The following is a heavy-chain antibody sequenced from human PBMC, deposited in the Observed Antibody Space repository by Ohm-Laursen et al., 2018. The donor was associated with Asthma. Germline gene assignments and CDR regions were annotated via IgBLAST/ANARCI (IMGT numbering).Heavy chain of an antibody. CDR2: LSGSGGSS. CDR3: AKDWGVPHYAFDI. V-gene: IGHV3-23*01. D-gene: IGHD3-16*01. J-gene: IGHJ3*02. CDR1: GFTFRSFA. Sequence: SLRLSCAASGFTFRSFAMSWVRQAPGKGLEWVSSLSGSGGSSYYADSVKGRFTISRDNSNNTLHLQMNSLRADDTAVYYCAKDWGVPHYAFDIWGQGSLVTVSS.